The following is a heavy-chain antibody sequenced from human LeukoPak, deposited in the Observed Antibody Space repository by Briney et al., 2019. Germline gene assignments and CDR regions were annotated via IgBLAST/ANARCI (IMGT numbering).Heavy chain of an antibody. CDR2: ISAYNGNT. J-gene: IGHJ4*02. Sequence: ASVKVSCKASGYTFTSYDINWVRQAPGQGLEWMGWISAYNGNTNYAQKLQGRVTMTTDTSTSTAYMELRSLRSDDTAVYYCARAGEDIVVVVATYYFDYWGQGTLVTVSS. V-gene: IGHV1-18*01. CDR3: ARAGEDIVVVVATYYFDY. CDR1: GYTFTSYD. D-gene: IGHD2-15*01.